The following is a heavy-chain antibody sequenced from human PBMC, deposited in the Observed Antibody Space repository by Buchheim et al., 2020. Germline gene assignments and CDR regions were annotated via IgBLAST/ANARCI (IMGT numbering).Heavy chain of an antibody. CDR2: IYYSGST. V-gene: IGHV4-59*01. CDR3: ARYSSGWPFDY. J-gene: IGHJ4*02. CDR1: GGSISSYY. D-gene: IGHD6-19*01. Sequence: QVQLQESGPGLVKPSETLSLTCTVSGGSISSYYWSWIRQPPGKGLEWIGYIYYSGSTNYNPSLKSRVTISVDTSKNQFSLKLSSVTAADTAVYYCARYSSGWPFDYWGQGTL.